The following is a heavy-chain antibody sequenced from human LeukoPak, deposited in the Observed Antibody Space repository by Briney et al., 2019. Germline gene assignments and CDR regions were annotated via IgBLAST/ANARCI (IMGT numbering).Heavy chain of an antibody. CDR1: GFTFSSYS. CDR3: ARDRGPYCSGGSCLRSFDY. Sequence: VGSLRLSCGASGFTFSSYSMNWVRQAPGKGLEWVSSISSSSSYIYYADSAKGRFTISRDNAKNSLYLQMNSLRAEDTAVYYCARDRGPYCSGGSCLRSFDYWGQGTLVTVSS. CDR2: ISSSSSYI. D-gene: IGHD2-15*01. V-gene: IGHV3-21*01. J-gene: IGHJ4*02.